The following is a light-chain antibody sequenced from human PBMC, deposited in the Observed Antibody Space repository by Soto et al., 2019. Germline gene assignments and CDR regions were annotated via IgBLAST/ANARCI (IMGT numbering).Light chain of an antibody. Sequence: DIQMTQSPSTLSASVGDRVTITCRASQSVSSWLAWYQQKPGKAPKLLLYDASSLESVVPSRFSGSGSATEFTLTISSLQPDDFATYYCQQYNSYSSFGQGTKVEIK. CDR3: QQYNSYSS. CDR1: QSVSSW. V-gene: IGKV1-5*01. J-gene: IGKJ1*01. CDR2: DAS.